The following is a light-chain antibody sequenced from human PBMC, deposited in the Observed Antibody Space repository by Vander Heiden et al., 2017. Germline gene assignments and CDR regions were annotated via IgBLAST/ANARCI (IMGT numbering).Light chain of an antibody. V-gene: IGKV2D-29*01. CDR1: QSLLHSDGKTY. CDR2: EVS. J-gene: IGKJ4*01. CDR3: MQSIQLPLT. Sequence: DIVMTQTPLSLSVTPGQPASISCKSSQSLLHSDGKTYLYWYLQKPCQPPQLLIYEVSNRCSGVPDRFSGSGSGTDFTLKISRVEAEDVGVYYCMQSIQLPLTFGGGTKVEIK.